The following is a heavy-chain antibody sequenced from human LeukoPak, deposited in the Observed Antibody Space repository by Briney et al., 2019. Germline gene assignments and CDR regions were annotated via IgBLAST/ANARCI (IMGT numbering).Heavy chain of an antibody. V-gene: IGHV1-8*02. J-gene: IGHJ4*02. CDR3: ARVWELRGYDD. D-gene: IGHD1-26*01. CDR1: GYTFTNYG. Sequence: ASVKVSCKASGYTFTNYGISWVRQAPGQGLEWMGWMNPNSGNTGYAQKFQGRVTMTRNTSISTAYMELSSLRPEDTAVYYCARVWELRGYDDWGQGTLVTVSS. CDR2: MNPNSGNT.